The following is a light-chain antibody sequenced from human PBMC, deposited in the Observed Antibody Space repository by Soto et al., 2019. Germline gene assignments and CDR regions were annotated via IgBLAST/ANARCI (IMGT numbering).Light chain of an antibody. Sequence: QSALTQPASVSGSPGQSITISCTGTSSDVGGYNFVSWYQQHPGRAPKLMIHDVSNRPSGVSNRFSGPKSGNTASLTISGLQAEDEADYYCSSYTSSSTHVFGTGTKLTVL. CDR3: SSYTSSSTHV. CDR2: DVS. V-gene: IGLV2-14*01. CDR1: SSDVGGYNF. J-gene: IGLJ1*01.